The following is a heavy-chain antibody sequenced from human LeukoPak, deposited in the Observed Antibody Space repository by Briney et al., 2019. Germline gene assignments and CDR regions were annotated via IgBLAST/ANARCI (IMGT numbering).Heavy chain of an antibody. CDR1: GFTFTSYG. V-gene: IGHV3-30*02. J-gene: IGHJ4*02. CDR3: AKDLPYDFDY. CDR2: IRYDGSNK. Sequence: GGSLRLSCAASGFTFTSYGMRWVRQAPGKGLEWVAFIRYDGSNKYYADSVKGRFTISRDNSKNTLYVQMDSLRAEDTAVYYCAKDLPYDFDYWGQGTLVTVSS.